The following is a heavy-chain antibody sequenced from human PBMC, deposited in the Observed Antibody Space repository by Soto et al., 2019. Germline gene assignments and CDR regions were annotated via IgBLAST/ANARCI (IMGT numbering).Heavy chain of an antibody. V-gene: IGHV1-18*04. CDR1: GYTFTSFG. Sequence: ASVKGYCKTSGYTFTSFGVAFVRQAPGQGLQWIRCTSTYNGDTKYAQNLQGRVTLTIDTSTGTTHMELRSLTSDDTAVYYCVRELRTLRFYPGNLGEYHPYGMDVWGKGTKVTVSS. CDR2: TSTYNGDT. J-gene: IGHJ6*04. D-gene: IGHD3-3*01. CDR3: VRELRTLRFYPGNLGEYHPYGMDV.